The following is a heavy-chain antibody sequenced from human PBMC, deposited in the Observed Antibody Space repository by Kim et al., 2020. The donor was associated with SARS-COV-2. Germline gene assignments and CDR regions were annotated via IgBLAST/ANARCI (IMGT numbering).Heavy chain of an antibody. CDR1: GGTFSSYA. Sequence: SVKVSCKASGGTFSSYAISWVRQAPGQGLEWMGGIIPIFGTANYAQKFQGRVTITADESTSTAYMELSSLRSEDTAVYYCARDSGTSSSIFGAPVSYYYYGMDVWGQGTTVTVAS. D-gene: IGHD3-3*01. CDR3: ARDSGTSSSIFGAPVSYYYYGMDV. CDR2: IIPIFGTA. V-gene: IGHV1-69*13. J-gene: IGHJ6*02.